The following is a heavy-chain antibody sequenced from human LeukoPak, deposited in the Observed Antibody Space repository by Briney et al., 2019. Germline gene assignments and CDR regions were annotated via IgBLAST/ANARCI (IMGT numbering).Heavy chain of an antibody. Sequence: SETLSLTCSVSGGSIRNYYWSWIRQPPGKGLEWMGYIYNSGSTNYNPSLKSRVTISVDTSKKQFSLKVSSVTAADTAVYYCARQDYYDSSGYYAYYFDYWGQGTLVTVSS. CDR1: GGSIRNYY. D-gene: IGHD3-22*01. CDR3: ARQDYYDSSGYYAYYFDY. CDR2: IYNSGST. V-gene: IGHV4-59*08. J-gene: IGHJ4*02.